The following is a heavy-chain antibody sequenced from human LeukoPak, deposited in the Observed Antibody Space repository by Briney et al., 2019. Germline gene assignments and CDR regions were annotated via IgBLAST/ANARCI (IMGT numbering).Heavy chain of an antibody. CDR2: IYYSGST. D-gene: IGHD3-22*01. J-gene: IGHJ3*02. CDR3: ARFVPLAYYYDSSGAFDI. CDR1: GGSISSYY. V-gene: IGHV4-59*08. Sequence: SETLSPTCTVSGGSISSYYWSWIRQPPGKGLEWIGYIYYSGSTNYNPSLKSRVTISVDTSKNQFSLKLSSVTAADTAVYYCARFVPLAYYYDSSGAFDIWGQGTMVTVSS.